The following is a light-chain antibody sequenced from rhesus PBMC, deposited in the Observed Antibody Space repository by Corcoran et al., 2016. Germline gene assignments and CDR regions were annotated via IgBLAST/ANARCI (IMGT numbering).Light chain of an antibody. CDR3: LQGYETPWT. CDR2: DGS. CDR1: QGISDH. J-gene: IGKJ1*01. Sequence: DIQMTQSPSSLSASVGDRVTITCRASQGISDHLSWYQQKLGKLPKRLIYDGSSVESGVPSRFSGSGSGTEFTLTISILQPEDFATYYCLQGYETPWTFGQGTKVEIK. V-gene: IGKV1-36*02.